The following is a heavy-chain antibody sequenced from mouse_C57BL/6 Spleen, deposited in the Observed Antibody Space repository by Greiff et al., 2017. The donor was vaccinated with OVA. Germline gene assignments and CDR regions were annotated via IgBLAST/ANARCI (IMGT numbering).Heavy chain of an antibody. Sequence: EVQLVESGGGLVQPGGSLSLSCAASGFTFTDYYMSWVRQPPGKALEWLGFIRNKANGYTTEYSASVKGRFTISRDNSQSILYLQMNALRAEYSATYYCSRYGYGSSQAWFAYWGQGTLVTVSA. V-gene: IGHV7-3*01. CDR2: IRNKANGYTT. CDR1: GFTFTDYY. J-gene: IGHJ3*01. CDR3: SRYGYGSSQAWFAY. D-gene: IGHD1-1*01.